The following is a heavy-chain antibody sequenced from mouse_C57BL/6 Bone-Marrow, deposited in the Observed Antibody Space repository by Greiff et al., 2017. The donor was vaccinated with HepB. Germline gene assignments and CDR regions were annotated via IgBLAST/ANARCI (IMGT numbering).Heavy chain of an antibody. CDR3: AREGNPWFAY. Sequence: QVQLQQPVAVLVQPVASVMLSCMASVYTFPSYWITWVQLCPGQGLEWIGDIYPGSGSTNYNEKFKSKATLTVDTSSSTAYMQLSSLTSEDSAVYYCAREGNPWFAYWGQGTLVTVSA. J-gene: IGHJ3*01. CDR1: VYTFPSYW. D-gene: IGHD2-1*01. V-gene: IGHV1-55*01. CDR2: IYPGSGST.